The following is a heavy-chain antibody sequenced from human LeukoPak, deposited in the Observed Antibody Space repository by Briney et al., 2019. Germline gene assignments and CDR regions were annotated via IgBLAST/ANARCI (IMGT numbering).Heavy chain of an antibody. Sequence: GGSLRLSRAASGFTFDDYAMHWVRQAPGKGLEWVSSISSSSSYIYYADSVKGRFTTSRDNAKNSLYLQMNSLRAEDTAVYYCAREEQWLADYWGQGTLVTVSS. D-gene: IGHD6-19*01. CDR2: ISSSSSYI. CDR1: GFTFDDYA. J-gene: IGHJ4*02. V-gene: IGHV3-21*01. CDR3: AREEQWLADY.